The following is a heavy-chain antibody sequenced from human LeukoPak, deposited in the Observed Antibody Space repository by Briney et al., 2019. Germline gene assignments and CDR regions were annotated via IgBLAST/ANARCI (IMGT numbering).Heavy chain of an antibody. CDR1: GFTFSGYT. V-gene: IGHV3-21*01. CDR2: ISSSSSYI. J-gene: IGHJ4*02. Sequence: PGGSLRLSCAASGFTFSGYTMNWVRQAPGKGLEWVSSISSSSSYIVYADSVKGRFTISRDNAKNSLYLQMNSLRAEDTAVYYCAREINLDYWGQGTLVTASS. CDR3: AREINLDY.